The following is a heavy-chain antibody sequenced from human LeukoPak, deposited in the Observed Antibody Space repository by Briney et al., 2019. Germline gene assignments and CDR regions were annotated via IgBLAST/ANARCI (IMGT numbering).Heavy chain of an antibody. CDR3: AKGLYYSTPPLDY. CDR2: ISWNSGSI. J-gene: IGHJ4*02. D-gene: IGHD3-10*01. V-gene: IGHV3-9*01. Sequence: GGSLRLSCAASGFTFDDYAMHWVRQAPGKGLEWVSGISWNSGSIGYADSVKGRFTISRDNAKNSLYLQMNSLRAEDTALCYCAKGLYYSTPPLDYWGQGTLVTVSS. CDR1: GFTFDDYA.